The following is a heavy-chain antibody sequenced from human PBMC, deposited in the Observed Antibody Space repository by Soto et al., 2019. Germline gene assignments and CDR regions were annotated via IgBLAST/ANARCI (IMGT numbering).Heavy chain of an antibody. J-gene: IGHJ4*02. CDR2: INHSGST. Sequence: PSETLSLTCAVYGGSFSGYYWSWIRQPPGKGLEWIGEINHSGSTNYNPSLKSRVTISVDTSKNQFSLKLSSVTAADTAVYYCASMGGPRGLGNSGSYSPFDYWGQGTLVTVSS. V-gene: IGHV4-34*01. CDR1: GGSFSGYY. D-gene: IGHD1-26*01. CDR3: ASMGGPRGLGNSGSYSPFDY.